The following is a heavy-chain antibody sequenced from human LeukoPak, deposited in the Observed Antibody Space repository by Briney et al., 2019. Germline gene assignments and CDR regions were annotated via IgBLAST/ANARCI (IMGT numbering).Heavy chain of an antibody. CDR2: IYANGAT. CDR1: GGSMNGYY. D-gene: IGHD2-15*01. CDR3: ARLYCRGGNCYSYFDS. J-gene: IGHJ4*02. Sequence: SETLSLTCTVSGGSMNGYYWYWIRQPAGKGLECIGRIYANGATNYNASLKSRITMSVDTSKNQFSLTLNSVTAADSAVYYCARLYCRGGNCYSYFDSWGRGTLVTVSS. V-gene: IGHV4-4*07.